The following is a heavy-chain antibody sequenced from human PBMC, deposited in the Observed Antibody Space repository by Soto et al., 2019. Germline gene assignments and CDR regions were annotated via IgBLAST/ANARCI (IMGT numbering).Heavy chain of an antibody. J-gene: IGHJ4*02. CDR3: VNGDYY. D-gene: IGHD4-17*01. CDR1: GFTFSNHV. V-gene: IGHV3-48*01. Sequence: EEQLVESGGGLVQPGGSLRLSCAASGFTFSNHVMNWVRQAPGRGLEWVSSINRDSNPFYAGSVKGRFTISRDNAKDSLYLQMNSLRADDTAVYYCVNGDYYVGQGTLVTVSS. CDR2: INRDSNP.